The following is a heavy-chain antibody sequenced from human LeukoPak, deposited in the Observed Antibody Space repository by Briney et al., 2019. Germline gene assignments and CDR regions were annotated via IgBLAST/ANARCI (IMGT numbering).Heavy chain of an antibody. D-gene: IGHD6-19*01. Sequence: SETLSLTCTVSGGSISSSSYYWGWLRQPPGRGLEWLGSIYYSGSAYYNPSLKSRVTISVDTSNNQFSLKLSSVTAADTAVYYCARTGYSSGWYYFDYWGQGTLVTVSS. CDR2: IYYSGSA. V-gene: IGHV4-39*01. CDR3: ARTGYSSGWYYFDY. J-gene: IGHJ4*02. CDR1: GGSISSSSYY.